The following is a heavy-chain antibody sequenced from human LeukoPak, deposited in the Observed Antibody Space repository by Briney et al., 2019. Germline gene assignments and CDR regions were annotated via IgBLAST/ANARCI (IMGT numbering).Heavy chain of an antibody. CDR2: IYYSGST. D-gene: IGHD3-10*01. V-gene: IGHV4-39*01. CDR3: AEHYMGSSYNHGLDS. J-gene: IGHJ4*02. Sequence: SETLSLTCTVSGGSISSSSYYWGWIRQPPGKGLEWIGSIYYSGSTYYNPSLKSRVTISVDTSKNQFSLKLSSVTAADTALYYCAEHYMGSSYNHGLDSWGQGILVTVSS. CDR1: GGSISSSSYY.